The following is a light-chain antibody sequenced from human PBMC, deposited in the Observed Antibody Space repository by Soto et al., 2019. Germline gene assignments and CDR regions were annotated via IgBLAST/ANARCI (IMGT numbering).Light chain of an antibody. J-gene: IGLJ2*01. CDR2: DVS. CDR3: SSYTTSSTLYVV. V-gene: IGLV2-14*01. CDR1: SSDVGGYNY. Sequence: QSALTQPASVSGSPVRSITISCTGTSSDVGGYNYVSWYQQHPGKAPKLMIYDVSNRPSGVSNRFSGSKSGNTASLTISGLQAEDEADYYCSSYTTSSTLYVVFGGGTKLTVL.